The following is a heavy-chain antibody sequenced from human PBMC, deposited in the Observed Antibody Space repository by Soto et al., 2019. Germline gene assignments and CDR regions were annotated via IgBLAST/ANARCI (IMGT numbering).Heavy chain of an antibody. J-gene: IGHJ4*02. CDR1: GFSLTTSGVG. CDR3: AHAVGLGGLVDY. CDR2: IYGDDDK. Sequence: QITLKESGPALVKATQTLTLTCSFSGFSLTTSGVGVGWIRQPPGKALEWLALIYGDDDKRYNSSLKSRLTITKATSKNQVVLTMSNMDPVYTGTYYCAHAVGLGGLVDYWGQGTLVTVSS. V-gene: IGHV2-5*02. D-gene: IGHD3-16*01.